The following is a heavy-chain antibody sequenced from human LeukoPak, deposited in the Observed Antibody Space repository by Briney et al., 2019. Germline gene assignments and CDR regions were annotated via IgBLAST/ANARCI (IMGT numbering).Heavy chain of an antibody. CDR1: GGSISSGTYY. Sequence: PSETLSLTCTVSGGSISSGTYYWNWIRQPAGKGLEWIGRFYASGSISYNPSLKSRVTISVDTSENHFSLKLSSVTAADTAVYYCARDKGIVGATNEPDAFDVWGQGTMVTVSS. CDR3: ARDKGIVGATNEPDAFDV. D-gene: IGHD1-26*01. J-gene: IGHJ3*01. V-gene: IGHV4-61*02. CDR2: FYASGSI.